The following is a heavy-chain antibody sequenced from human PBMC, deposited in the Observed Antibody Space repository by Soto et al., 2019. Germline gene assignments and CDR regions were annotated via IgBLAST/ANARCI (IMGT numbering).Heavy chain of an antibody. V-gene: IGHV4-59*01. CDR3: ARGLMWAGTRYYFDY. D-gene: IGHD6-19*01. J-gene: IGHJ4*02. Sequence: SETLSLTCTVSGGSISSYYWSWIRQPPGKGLEWIGCIYYSGSTNYNPSLKSRVTISVDTSKNQFSLKLSSVTAADTAVYYCARGLMWAGTRYYFDYWGQGTLVTVSS. CDR1: GGSISSYY. CDR2: IYYSGST.